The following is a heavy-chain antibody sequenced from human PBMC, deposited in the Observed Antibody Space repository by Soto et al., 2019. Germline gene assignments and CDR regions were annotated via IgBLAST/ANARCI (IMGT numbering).Heavy chain of an antibody. V-gene: IGHV1-3*01. CDR3: ARPEYSNYAEYFQH. D-gene: IGHD4-4*01. CDR1: GYTFTSYA. Sequence: QVQLVQSGAEVKKPGASVKGSCKASGYTFTSYAMHWVRQAPGQRLEWMGWINAGNGNTKYSQKFQGRVTITRDTSASTAYMELSSLRSEDTAVYYCARPEYSNYAEYFQHWGQGTLVTVSS. J-gene: IGHJ1*01. CDR2: INAGNGNT.